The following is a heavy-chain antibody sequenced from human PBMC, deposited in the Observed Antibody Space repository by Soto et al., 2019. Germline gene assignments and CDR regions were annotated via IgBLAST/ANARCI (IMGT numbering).Heavy chain of an antibody. CDR1: GGSISSGDYF. CDR2: IYYSGST. J-gene: IGHJ6*02. V-gene: IGHV4-61*08. Sequence: SETLSLTCTVSGGSISSGDYFWSWIRQPPGKGLEWIGFIYYSGSTNYNPSLKSRVTMSVDTSKNQFSLKLSSVTAADTAVYYCARDFPVRGVITNYYYYGMDVWGQGTTVTVSS. CDR3: ARDFPVRGVITNYYYYGMDV. D-gene: IGHD3-10*01.